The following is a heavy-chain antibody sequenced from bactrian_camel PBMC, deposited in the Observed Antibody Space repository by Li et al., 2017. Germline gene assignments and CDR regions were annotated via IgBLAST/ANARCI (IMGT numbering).Heavy chain of an antibody. Sequence: HVQLVESGGGSVQPGGSLRLSCSASGDTSSTTCMGWFRQAPGKEREGVAAIDTGDGSTYYLNSVKGRFTFSQDNAKSTVYLQMNSLKPEDTAMYYCAADRYGGSWNLGTLCVRTEQKHNHWGQGTQVTVS. V-gene: IGHV3S54*01. J-gene: IGHJ4*01. CDR3: AADRYGGSWNLGTLCVRTEQKHNH. CDR2: IDTGDGST. CDR1: GDTSSTTC. D-gene: IGHD6*01.